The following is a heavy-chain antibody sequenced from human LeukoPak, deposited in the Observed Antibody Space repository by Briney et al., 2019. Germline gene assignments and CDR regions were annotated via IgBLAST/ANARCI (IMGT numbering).Heavy chain of an antibody. CDR3: ARPPRPYYYYYMDV. CDR2: ISYDGSNK. J-gene: IGHJ6*03. D-gene: IGHD6-6*01. V-gene: IGHV3-30*04. Sequence: GGSLSLSCAASGFTFSSYAMHWVRQAPGKGLEWVAVISYDGSNKYYADSVKGRFTISRDNSKNTLYLQMNSLRAEDTAVYYCARPPRPYYYYYMDVWGKGTTVTVSS. CDR1: GFTFSSYA.